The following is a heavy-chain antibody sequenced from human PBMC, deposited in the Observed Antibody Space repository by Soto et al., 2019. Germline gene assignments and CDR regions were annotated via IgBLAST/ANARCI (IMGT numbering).Heavy chain of an antibody. CDR1: RYTFTSHG. CDR2: ISTFNGKT. J-gene: IGHJ3*02. V-gene: IGHV1-18*01. Sequence: QVELMQSGGEVKRPGASVKVSCKSSRYTFTSHGISWVRQAPGQGLEWMGWISTFNGKTDSAQKFQGRVTMTADARTNTAYMELRSLRSEDTAVYYCARLLTEGATFREDAFDIWGQGTKVTVSS. CDR3: ARLLTEGATFREDAFDI. D-gene: IGHD1-26*01.